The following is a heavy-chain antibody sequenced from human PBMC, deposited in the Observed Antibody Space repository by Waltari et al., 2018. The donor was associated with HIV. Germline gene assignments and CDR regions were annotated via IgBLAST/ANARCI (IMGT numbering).Heavy chain of an antibody. V-gene: IGHV1-2*02. CDR2: INPNSGGT. CDR1: GYTFTGYY. D-gene: IGHD2-15*01. J-gene: IGHJ4*02. Sequence: QVQLVQSGAEVKKPWASVKVSCKASGYTFTGYYMHWVRQAPGQGLEWMGWINPNSGGTNYAQKLQGRVTMTRDTSISTAYMELSRLRSDDTAVYYCARTFLYCSGGTCYFDYWGQGTLVTVSS. CDR3: ARTFLYCSGGTCYFDY.